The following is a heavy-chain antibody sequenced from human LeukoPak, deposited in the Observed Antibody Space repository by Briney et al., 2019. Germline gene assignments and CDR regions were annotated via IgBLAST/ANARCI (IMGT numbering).Heavy chain of an antibody. CDR3: AKDRDSSGWYIDRH. CDR1: GFTFSSYD. J-gene: IGHJ4*02. V-gene: IGHV3-48*01. D-gene: IGHD6-19*01. CDR2: ISTGSNTM. Sequence: QTGGSLRLSCAASGFTFSSYDMNWVRQAPGKGLEWVSYISTGSNTMYYADSVKGRFTISRDNSKNTLYLQMNSLRAEDTAVYYCAKDRDSSGWYIDRHWGQGTLVTVSS.